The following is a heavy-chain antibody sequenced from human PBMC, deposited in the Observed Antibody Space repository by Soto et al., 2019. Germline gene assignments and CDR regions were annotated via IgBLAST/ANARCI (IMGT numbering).Heavy chain of an antibody. CDR2: ISYDGSNK. CDR3: AKGLGIAAAGTMGY. CDR1: GFTFSYYG. D-gene: IGHD6-13*01. V-gene: IGHV3-30*18. J-gene: IGHJ4*02. Sequence: QVQLVESGGGVVQPGRSLRLSCAASGFTFSYYGMHWVRQAPGKGLEWVAVISYDGSNKYYADSVKGRFTISRDNSKNTLYLQMNSLRAEDTAVYYCAKGLGIAAAGTMGYWGQGTPVTVSS.